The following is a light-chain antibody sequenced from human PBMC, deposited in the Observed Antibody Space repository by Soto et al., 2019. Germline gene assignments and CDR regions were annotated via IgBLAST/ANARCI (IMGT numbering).Light chain of an antibody. CDR1: QSVGSC. CDR3: QQYNNWPPST. CDR2: GAS. V-gene: IGKV3-15*01. Sequence: EIVLTQSPATLSLSPGQRATISCRASQSVGSCLAWYLQKPGKAPRLLIYGASSWATGVPARFSGSGSGTEFTLTISSLQSEDFAVYYCQQYNNWPPSTFGQGTKVDIK. J-gene: IGKJ1*01.